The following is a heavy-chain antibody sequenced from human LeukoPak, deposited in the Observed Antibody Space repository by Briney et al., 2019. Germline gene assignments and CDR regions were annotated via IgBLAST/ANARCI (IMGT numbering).Heavy chain of an antibody. CDR2: IYDSGST. CDR3: ARAFATAGSFAY. CDR1: GGSISSYY. D-gene: IGHD6-13*01. J-gene: IGHJ4*02. Sequence: SETLSLTCSVSGGSISSYYWSWIRQPPGKGLEWIGYIYDSGSTNYNPSLRSRVTISIDTSKNQVSLKLSSVTAADTAVYYCARAFATAGSFAYWGQGTLVTVSS. V-gene: IGHV4-59*01.